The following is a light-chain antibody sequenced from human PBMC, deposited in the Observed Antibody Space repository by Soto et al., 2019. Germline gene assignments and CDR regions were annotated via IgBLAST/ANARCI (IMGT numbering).Light chain of an antibody. J-gene: IGLJ1*01. CDR3: ASYTSTTTLFV. Sequence: QSALTQPASVSGSPGQSITISCTGATSDIGNYNYVSWIQHHPGKAPKLLIYEVTTRPSGISNRFSSSKSGNTASLTISGLQSEDEADYFCASYTSTTTLFVFGTRTEVTVL. CDR1: TSDIGNYNY. V-gene: IGLV2-14*01. CDR2: EVT.